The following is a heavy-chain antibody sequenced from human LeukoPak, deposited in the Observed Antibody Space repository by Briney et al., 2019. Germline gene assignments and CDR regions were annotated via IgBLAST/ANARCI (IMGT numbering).Heavy chain of an antibody. D-gene: IGHD2/OR15-2a*01. CDR1: GFTFSSYG. J-gene: IGHJ4*02. CDR2: ISYDGINK. V-gene: IGHV3-30*18. Sequence: GGSLRLSCAASGFTFSSYGMHWVRQAPGKGLEWVAVISYDGINKYYADSVRGRFTISRDNSKNTLFLQMNSLRAEDTAVYYCAKDKSFLHLDYWGQGTLVTVSS. CDR3: AKDKSFLHLDY.